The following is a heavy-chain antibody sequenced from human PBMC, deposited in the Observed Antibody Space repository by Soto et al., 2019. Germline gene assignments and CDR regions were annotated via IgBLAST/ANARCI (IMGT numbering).Heavy chain of an antibody. CDR3: ARCGYYYDSSGYQYYFDY. CDR2: MSSRSSYI. CDR1: GFTFSTYS. Sequence: PGGSLRLSCAASGFTFSTYSMNWVRQAPGKGLEWVSGMSSRSSYIYYADSVKGRFTISRDNTKNSLYLQMNSLRAEDTAIYYCARCGYYYDSSGYQYYFDYWGQGTLVTVSS. V-gene: IGHV3-21*01. D-gene: IGHD3-22*01. J-gene: IGHJ4*02.